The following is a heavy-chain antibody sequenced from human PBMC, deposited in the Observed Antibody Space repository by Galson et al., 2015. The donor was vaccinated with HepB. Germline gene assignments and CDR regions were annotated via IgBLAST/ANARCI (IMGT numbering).Heavy chain of an antibody. D-gene: IGHD2-15*01. J-gene: IGHJ3*02. V-gene: IGHV1-69*02. Sequence: SVKVSCKASGVTFSSYTISWVRQAPGQGLEWVGKIIPIRGIANYAQKFQGRVTITADKSTSTAYMELSSLRSEDTAVYYCARLKGTSMYCSGCCCSEGSDAFDIWGQGTMVTVSS. CDR3: ARLKGTSMYCSGCCCSEGSDAFDI. CDR2: IIPIRGIA. CDR1: GVTFSSYT.